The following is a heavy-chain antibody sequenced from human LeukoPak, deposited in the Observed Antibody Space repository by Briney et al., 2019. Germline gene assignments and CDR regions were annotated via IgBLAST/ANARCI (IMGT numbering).Heavy chain of an antibody. CDR2: ISSSGSTI. CDR3: ARGKWLPYYFDY. J-gene: IGHJ4*02. V-gene: IGHV3-48*03. CDR1: GFTFSSYE. Sequence: GWSLRLSCAASGFTFSSYEMNWVRQAPGKGLEWVSYISSSGSTIYYADSVKGRFTISRDNAKNSLYLQMNSLRAEDTAVYYCARGKWLPYYFDYWGQGTLVTVSS. D-gene: IGHD5-12*01.